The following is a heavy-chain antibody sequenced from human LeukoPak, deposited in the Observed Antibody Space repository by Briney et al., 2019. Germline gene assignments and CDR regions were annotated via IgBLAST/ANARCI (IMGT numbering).Heavy chain of an antibody. V-gene: IGHV3-21*01. D-gene: IGHD3-9*01. CDR3: ARSPSYDILTGYYLGAFDI. CDR2: ISSSSSYI. Sequence: GGSLRLSCAASGFTFSSYSMSWVRQAPGKGLEWASSISSSSSYIYYADSVKGRFTISRDNAKNSLYLQMNSLRAEDTAVYYCARSPSYDILTGYYLGAFDIWGQGTMVTVSS. CDR1: GFTFSSYS. J-gene: IGHJ3*02.